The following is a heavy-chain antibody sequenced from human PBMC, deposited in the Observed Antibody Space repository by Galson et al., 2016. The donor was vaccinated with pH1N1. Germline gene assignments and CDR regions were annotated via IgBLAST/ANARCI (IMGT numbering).Heavy chain of an antibody. J-gene: IGHJ4*02. CDR1: GFTFSNYW. V-gene: IGHV3-7*01. D-gene: IGHD3-16*02. Sequence: SLRLSCAASGFTFSNYWMHWVRQVPGKGLVWVANIKEDGSEKYYVDSVRGRFTISRDNAKSSLYLQMNSLRDEDTALYYCARAIGSRSSHWGQGTLVTVSS. CDR3: ARAIGSRSSH. CDR2: IKEDGSEK.